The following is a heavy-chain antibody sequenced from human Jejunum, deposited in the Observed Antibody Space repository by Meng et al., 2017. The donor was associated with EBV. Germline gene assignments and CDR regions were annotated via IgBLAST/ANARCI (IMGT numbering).Heavy chain of an antibody. CDR1: AYTFAGYY. CDR3: AREGLVGDLRYFDL. J-gene: IGHJ2*01. D-gene: IGHD3-16*01. V-gene: IGHV1-2*06. Sequence: QGQLVTSGAEVKKPGASVKVSSKASAYTFAGYYMHWVRQAPGQGLEWMGRINPNSGGANYAQKFQGRVTMTRDTSISTAYMELSRLRSDDTAVYYCAREGLVGDLRYFDLWGRGTLVTVSS. CDR2: INPNSGGA.